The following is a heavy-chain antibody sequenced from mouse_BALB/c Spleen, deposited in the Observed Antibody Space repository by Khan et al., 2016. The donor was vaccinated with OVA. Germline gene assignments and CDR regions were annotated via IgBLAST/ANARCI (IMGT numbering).Heavy chain of an antibody. CDR3: DRGGYGSFAY. Sequence: VQLQESGAELAKPGASVKMSCKASGYTFTDYWIHWVKKRPGQGLEWIGYINPSTGYTEYNHKFKDKATLTADKSSSTAYMQLSSLTSEDSAVYYCDRGGYGSFAYWGQGTLVTVSA. D-gene: IGHD2-2*01. V-gene: IGHV1-7*01. CDR1: GYTFTDYW. CDR2: INPSTGYT. J-gene: IGHJ3*01.